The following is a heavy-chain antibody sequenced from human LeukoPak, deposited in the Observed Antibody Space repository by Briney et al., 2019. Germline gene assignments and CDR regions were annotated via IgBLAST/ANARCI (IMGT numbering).Heavy chain of an antibody. Sequence: SETLSLTCAVYGGSFSGYYWSWIRQPPGKGPEWIGEINHSGSTNYNPSLKSRVTISVDTSKNQFSLKLSSVTAADTAVYYCARGVFNRYYDSSGARWFDPWGQGTLVTVSS. J-gene: IGHJ5*02. CDR3: ARGVFNRYYDSSGARWFDP. CDR2: INHSGST. D-gene: IGHD3-22*01. CDR1: GGSFSGYY. V-gene: IGHV4-34*01.